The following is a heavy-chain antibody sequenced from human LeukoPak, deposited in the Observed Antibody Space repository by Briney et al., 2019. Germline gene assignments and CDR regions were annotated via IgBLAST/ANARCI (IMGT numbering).Heavy chain of an antibody. CDR2: IYAADSHT. CDR1: GYSFTSYW. D-gene: IGHD2-15*01. Sequence: GESLKISCKGSGYSFTSYWIGWVRQMPGKGLEWMGIIYAADSHTIYSPSFQGQVTISADKSISTAYLQWSSLKASDTAMYYCARPNGFCSGGRCPNWFDPWGQGTLVTVSS. CDR3: ARPNGFCSGGRCPNWFDP. J-gene: IGHJ5*02. V-gene: IGHV5-51*01.